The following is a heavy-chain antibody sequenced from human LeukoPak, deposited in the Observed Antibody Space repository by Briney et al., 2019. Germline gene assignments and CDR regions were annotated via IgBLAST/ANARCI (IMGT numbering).Heavy chain of an antibody. CDR1: GYTLTELS. D-gene: IGHD6-13*01. CDR3: ATDGTQQQPNHYCVGMDV. CDR2: FDPEDGET. V-gene: IGHV1-24*01. J-gene: IGHJ6*02. Sequence: GASVTVSRKVSGYTLTELSMHWVRQAPGKGLEWMGGFDPEDGETIYAQKFQGRVTMTEDTSTDTAYMELSSLRSEDTAVYYCATDGTQQQPNHYCVGMDVWGQGTTVTVSS.